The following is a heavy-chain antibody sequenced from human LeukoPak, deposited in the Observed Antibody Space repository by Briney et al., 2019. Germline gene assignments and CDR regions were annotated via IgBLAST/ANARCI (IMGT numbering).Heavy chain of an antibody. D-gene: IGHD4-17*01. Sequence: SQTLSLTCTVSGGSISSGGYYWSWIRQHPVKGLEWIGYIYYSGSTYYNPSLKSRVTISVDTSKNQFSLKLSSVTAADTAVYYCARDHATVTRGWFDPWGQGTLVTVSS. CDR1: GGSISSGGYY. V-gene: IGHV4-31*03. CDR2: IYYSGST. J-gene: IGHJ5*02. CDR3: ARDHATVTRGWFDP.